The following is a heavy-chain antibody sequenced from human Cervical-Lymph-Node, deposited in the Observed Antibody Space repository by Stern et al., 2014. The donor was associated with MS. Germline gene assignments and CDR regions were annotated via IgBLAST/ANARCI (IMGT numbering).Heavy chain of an antibody. CDR2: IWPDGSKT. V-gene: IGHV3-33*01. J-gene: IGHJ4*02. D-gene: IGHD3-9*01. CDR3: VRDVRMTGVRYS. CDR1: RLHFSSYG. Sequence: VQLVQSGGGVVQPGRSLRLSCAASRLHFSSYGMHWVRQAPGKGLERVSVIWPDGSKTYYAASVRGRFTISRNNSNNPLYRQMDSLRVEYTALYYCVRDVRMTGVRYSWGRGTLVTVSS.